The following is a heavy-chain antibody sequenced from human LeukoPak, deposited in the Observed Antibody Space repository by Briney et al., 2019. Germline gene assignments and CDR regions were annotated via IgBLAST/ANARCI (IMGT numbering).Heavy chain of an antibody. D-gene: IGHD2-21*02. CDR1: GFTFDGYA. Sequence: PGGSLRLSCAASGFTFDGYATHSVRQAPGKCLEWVSGISWNSGSIGYADSVKGRFTISRDNAKNTLYLQMNSLRAEDTGEYYCARELPREVTLDYWGQGTLVTVSS. J-gene: IGHJ4*02. CDR2: ISWNSGSI. V-gene: IGHV3-9*01. CDR3: ARELPREVTLDY.